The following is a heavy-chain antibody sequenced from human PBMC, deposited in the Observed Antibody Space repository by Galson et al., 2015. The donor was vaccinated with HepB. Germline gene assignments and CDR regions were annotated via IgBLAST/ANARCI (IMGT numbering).Heavy chain of an antibody. CDR2: IGSKANNYAT. CDR1: GFGFDTHA. J-gene: IGHJ5*02. D-gene: IGHD6-25*01. CDR3: ARLGDLSGYSSA. V-gene: IGHV3-73*01. Sequence: RLSCAASGFGFDTHAMSWVRQAPGKGLEWVGRIGSKANNYATAYAASVKGRFTISRDDSKNTAFLQMNTLKTEDTAVYYCARLGDLSGYSSAWGQGTLVTVSS.